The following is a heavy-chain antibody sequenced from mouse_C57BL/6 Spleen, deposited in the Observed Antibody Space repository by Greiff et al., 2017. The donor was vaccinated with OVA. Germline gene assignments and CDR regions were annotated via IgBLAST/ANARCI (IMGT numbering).Heavy chain of an antibody. CDR2: IRNKANGYTT. CDR1: GFTFTDYY. J-gene: IGHJ2*01. V-gene: IGHV7-3*01. Sequence: EVNLVESGGGLVQPGGSLSLSCAASGFTFTDYYMSWVRQPPGKALEWLGFIRNKANGYTTEYSASVKGRFTISRDNSQSILYLQMNALRAEDSATYYRARYNNYYGSEDYWGQGTTLTVSS. CDR3: ARYNNYYGSEDY. D-gene: IGHD1-1*01.